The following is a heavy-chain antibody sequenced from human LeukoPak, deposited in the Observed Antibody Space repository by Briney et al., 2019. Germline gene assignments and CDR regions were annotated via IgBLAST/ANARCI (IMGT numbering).Heavy chain of an antibody. CDR2: VYPGDSDT. V-gene: IGHV5-51*01. CDR1: GYSFTSYW. J-gene: IGHJ4*02. Sequence: GESLKISCKGSGYSFTSYWIGWVRQMPGKGLEWMGIVYPGDSDTRYSPSFQGQVTISADKSISTAYLQWSSLKASDTAMYYCARHSDYVWGSYRPIRCWGQGTLVTVSS. CDR3: ARHSDYVWGSYRPIRC. D-gene: IGHD3-16*02.